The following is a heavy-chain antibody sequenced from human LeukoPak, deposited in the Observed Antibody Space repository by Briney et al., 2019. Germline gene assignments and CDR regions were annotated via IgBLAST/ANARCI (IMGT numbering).Heavy chain of an antibody. CDR1: GFTFSSYG. V-gene: IGHV3-30*02. J-gene: IGHJ5*02. CDR3: ASSRGRRITMVRGVSSWFDP. CDR2: IRYDGSNK. D-gene: IGHD3-10*01. Sequence: GGSLRLSCAASGFTFSSYGMHWVRQAPGKGLEWVAFIRYDGSNKYYADSVKGRFTISRDNSKNTLYLQMNSLRAEDTAVYYCASSRGRRITMVRGVSSWFDPWGQGTLVTVSS.